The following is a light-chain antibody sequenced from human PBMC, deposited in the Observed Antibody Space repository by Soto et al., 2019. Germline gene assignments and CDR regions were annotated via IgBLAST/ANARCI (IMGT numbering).Light chain of an antibody. Sequence: EIVLTQSPGTLSLSPGERATLSCRASQSVRSSYLAWYRQKPGQAPRLLIYGATTRATGIPDRFSGSGSGTDFTLIISRLEPEDFAVYYCQQYDSTPLYTFGQGTKLEIK. CDR3: QQYDSTPLYT. J-gene: IGKJ2*01. V-gene: IGKV3-20*01. CDR2: GAT. CDR1: QSVRSSY.